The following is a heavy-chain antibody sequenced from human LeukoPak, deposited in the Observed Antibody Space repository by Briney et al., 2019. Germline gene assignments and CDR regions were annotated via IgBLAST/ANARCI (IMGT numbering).Heavy chain of an antibody. J-gene: IGHJ5*02. D-gene: IGHD3-3*01. V-gene: IGHV4-59*12. CDR2: IYYSGST. CDR3: ARERGRPIFGVVKHWFDP. Sequence: SETLSLTCTVSGGSISSYYWSWIRQPPGKGLERIGYIYYSGSTNYNPSLKSRVTISLDTSKNLFSLKLSSVTAADTAVYYCARERGRPIFGVVKHWFDPWGQGNLVTVSS. CDR1: GGSISSYY.